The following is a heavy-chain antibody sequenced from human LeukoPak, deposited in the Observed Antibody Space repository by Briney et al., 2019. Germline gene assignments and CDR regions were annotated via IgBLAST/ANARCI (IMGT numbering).Heavy chain of an antibody. CDR2: INHSGST. CDR3: ARGRGATMIVVVITPPLLDY. Sequence: PSETLSLTCAVYGGSFSGYYRSWIRQPPGKGLECIGEINHSGSTNYNPSLKSRVTISVDTSKNQFSLKLSSVTAADTAVYYCARGRGATMIVVVITPPLLDYWGQGTLVTVSS. D-gene: IGHD3-22*01. J-gene: IGHJ4*02. V-gene: IGHV4-34*01. CDR1: GGSFSGYY.